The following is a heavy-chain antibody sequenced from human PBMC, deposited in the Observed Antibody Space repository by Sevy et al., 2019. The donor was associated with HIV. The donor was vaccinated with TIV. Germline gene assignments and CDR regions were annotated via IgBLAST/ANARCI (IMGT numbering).Heavy chain of an antibody. CDR3: AREGSPYYYDSSGYEYYFDY. CDR2: ISAYNGNT. J-gene: IGHJ4*02. CDR1: GYTFTSYG. V-gene: IGHV1-18*01. Sequence: ASVKVSCKASGYTFTSYGISWVRQAPGQGLEWMGWISAYNGNTNYAQKLQGRVTMTTDTSTSTAYMELRSLRSDDTAVYYCAREGSPYYYDSSGYEYYFDYWGQGTLVTVSS. D-gene: IGHD3-22*01.